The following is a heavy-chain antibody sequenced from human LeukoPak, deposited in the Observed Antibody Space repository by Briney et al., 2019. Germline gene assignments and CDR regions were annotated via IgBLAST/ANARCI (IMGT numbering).Heavy chain of an antibody. D-gene: IGHD6-19*01. CDR3: ATVASGWYPDY. Sequence: SETLSLTCTVSGGSISSDYWSWIRQPPGKGLEWIGYIDSSGITNYNSSLNSRVTISLDTSQNQFSLKLNSVTAADTAVYYCATVASGWYPDYWGQGALVTVAS. CDR2: IDSSGIT. J-gene: IGHJ4*02. V-gene: IGHV4-59*01. CDR1: GGSISSDY.